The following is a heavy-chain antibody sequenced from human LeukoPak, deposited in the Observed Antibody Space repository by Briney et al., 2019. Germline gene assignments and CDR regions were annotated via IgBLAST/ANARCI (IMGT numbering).Heavy chain of an antibody. J-gene: IGHJ4*02. CDR3: ARLDEGFYYDGYGYNF. CDR2: TYSGDSET. V-gene: IGHV5-51*01. D-gene: IGHD3-22*01. Sequence: GESLKISCKGSGYRFSNYRLAWVRQMPGKGLEWMGITYSGDSETTYSPSFQGHVTISADKSVTTAYLQWSSLKASDTAMYYCARLDEGFYYDGYGYNFWGQGTLVTVSS. CDR1: GYRFSNYR.